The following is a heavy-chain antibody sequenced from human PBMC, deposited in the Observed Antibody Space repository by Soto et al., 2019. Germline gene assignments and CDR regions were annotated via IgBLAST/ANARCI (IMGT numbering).Heavy chain of an antibody. D-gene: IGHD3-22*01. CDR2: MNPNSGNT. Sequence: GASVKVSCKASGYTFTSYDINWVRQATGQGLEWMGWMNPNSGNTGYAQKFQGRVTMTRNTSISTAYMELSSLRSEDTAVYYCERGREKYRYYDSSGYPDAFDIWG. CDR1: GYTFTSYD. J-gene: IGHJ3*02. V-gene: IGHV1-8*01. CDR3: ERGREKYRYYDSSGYPDAFDI.